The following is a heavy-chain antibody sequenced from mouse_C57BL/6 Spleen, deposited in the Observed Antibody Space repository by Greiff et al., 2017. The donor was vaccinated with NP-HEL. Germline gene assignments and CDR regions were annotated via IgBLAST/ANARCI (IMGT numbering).Heavy chain of an antibody. CDR2: ISYDGSN. J-gene: IGHJ2*01. CDR3: AREGSGPFDY. Sequence: ESGPGLVKPSQSLSLTCSVTGYSITSGYYWNWIRQFPGNKLEWMGYISYDGSNNYNPSLKNRISITRDTSKNQFFLKLNSVTTEDTATYYCAREGSGPFDYWGQGTTLTVSS. V-gene: IGHV3-6*01. D-gene: IGHD3-2*02. CDR1: GYSITSGYY.